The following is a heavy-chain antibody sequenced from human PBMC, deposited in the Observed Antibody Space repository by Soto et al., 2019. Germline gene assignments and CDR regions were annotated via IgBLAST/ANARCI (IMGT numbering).Heavy chain of an antibody. CDR2: IRSKANSYAT. V-gene: IGHV3-73*01. CDR1: GFTFSGSA. J-gene: IGHJ6*02. D-gene: IGHD1-26*01. CDR3: GGGSGSYYYYYGMDV. Sequence: PGGSLRLSCAASGFTFSGSAMHWVRQASGKGLEWVGRIRSKANSYATAYAASVKGRFTISRDDSKNTAYLQMNSLKTEDTAVYYCGGGSGSYYYYYGMDVWGQGTTVTVSS.